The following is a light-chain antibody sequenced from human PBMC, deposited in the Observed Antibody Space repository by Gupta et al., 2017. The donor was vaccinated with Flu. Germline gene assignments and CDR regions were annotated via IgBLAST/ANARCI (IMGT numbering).Light chain of an antibody. J-gene: IGKJ1*01. CDR1: LIGSSN. CDR3: QQDMNWPRT. CDR2: GAS. V-gene: IGKV3-15*01. Sequence: EIVMTQSPPTLSVSPADGATLSSCASLIGSSNLAWYQQKPGQGPRLLIHGASTRATGIPARFSGSGSGTEFTLTISSLQSEDFAVYYCQQDMNWPRTFGQGTRVEIK.